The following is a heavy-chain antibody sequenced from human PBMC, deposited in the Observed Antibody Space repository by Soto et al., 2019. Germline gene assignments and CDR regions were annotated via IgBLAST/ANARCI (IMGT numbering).Heavy chain of an antibody. J-gene: IGHJ3*02. CDR2: IYSGGST. CDR3: AREGMTAAGVFDI. D-gene: IGHD2-21*02. V-gene: IGHV3-53*04. Sequence: GGSLRLSCAASGFTVSSNYMSWVRQAPGKGLEWVSVIYSGGSTYYADSVKGRFTISRHNSKNTLYLQMNSLRAEDTAVFYCAREGMTAAGVFDIWGQGTMVTVSS. CDR1: GFTVSSNY.